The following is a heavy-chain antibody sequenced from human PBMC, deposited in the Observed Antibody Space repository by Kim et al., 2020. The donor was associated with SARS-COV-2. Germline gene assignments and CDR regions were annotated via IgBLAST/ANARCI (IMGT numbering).Heavy chain of an antibody. D-gene: IGHD4-4*01. V-gene: IGHV1-8*01. J-gene: IGHJ4*02. Sequence: QKFQGRVTMTRNTSISTAYMELSSLRSEDTAVYYCARGGTGVTTTYYFDYWGQGALVTVSS. CDR3: ARGGTGVTTTYYFDY.